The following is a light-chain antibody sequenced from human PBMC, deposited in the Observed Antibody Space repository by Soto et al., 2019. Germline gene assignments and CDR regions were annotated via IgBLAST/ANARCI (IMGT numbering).Light chain of an antibody. CDR1: QSVGRH. CDR3: QQRNNWPPAT. V-gene: IGKV3-11*01. CDR2: DAS. J-gene: IGKJ4*01. Sequence: EIVLTQSPATLSLSPGDRATLSCRASQSVGRHLAWYQQKPGQAPRLLIYDASNRATGVPARFSGSGSWTDFLLSISSLEPEDFAVYYCQQRNNWPPATFGGGTKVEIK.